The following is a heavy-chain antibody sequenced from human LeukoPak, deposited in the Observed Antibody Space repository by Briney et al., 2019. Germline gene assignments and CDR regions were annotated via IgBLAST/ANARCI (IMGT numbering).Heavy chain of an antibody. CDR2: IKQDGGER. D-gene: IGHD3-10*02. V-gene: IGHV3-7*01. CDR1: GFIFSNYW. J-gene: IGHJ6*04. Sequence: PGGSLRLSCAASGFIFSNYWMGWVRQGPGKGLEWVANIKQDGGERYYVDSAKGRFTISRDNAKNSLYLQMNSLRAEDTAVYYCAELGITMIGGVWGKGTTVTISS. CDR3: AELGITMIGGV.